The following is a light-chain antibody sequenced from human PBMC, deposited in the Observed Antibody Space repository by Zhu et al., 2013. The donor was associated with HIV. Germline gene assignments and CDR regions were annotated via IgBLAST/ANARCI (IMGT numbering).Light chain of an antibody. V-gene: IGKV1-6*01. Sequence: AIQMTQSPSSLSASVGDRVTITCRASQGIRNDLGWYQQKPGKAPNLLIYAASTLQSGVPSRFSGSGSGTDFTLTISSLQPDDFATYYCQQYNTYLWTFGQGTKVEIK. J-gene: IGKJ1*01. CDR2: AAS. CDR1: QGIRND. CDR3: QQYNTYLWT.